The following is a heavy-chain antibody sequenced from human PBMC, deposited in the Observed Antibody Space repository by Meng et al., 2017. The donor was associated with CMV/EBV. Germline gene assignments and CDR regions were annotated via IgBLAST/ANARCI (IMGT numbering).Heavy chain of an antibody. Sequence: SETLSLTCTVSGGSVSSGSYYWSWIWQPPGKGLEWIGYIYYSGSTNYNPSLKSRVTISVDTSKNQFSLKLSSVTAADTAVYYCARVPGITIFGVVMDYWGQGTLVTVSS. CDR1: GGSVSSGSYY. D-gene: IGHD3-3*01. CDR2: IYYSGST. CDR3: ARVPGITIFGVVMDY. J-gene: IGHJ4*02. V-gene: IGHV4-61*01.